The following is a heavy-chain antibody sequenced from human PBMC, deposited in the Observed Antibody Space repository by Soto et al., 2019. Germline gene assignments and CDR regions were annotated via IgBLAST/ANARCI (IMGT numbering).Heavy chain of an antibody. CDR3: ARDSGGSYNKNWFDP. Sequence: ASVKVSCKACGGTFSSYAISWVRQAPGQGLEWMGGIIPIFGTANYAQKFQGRVTITADESASTAYMELSSLRSEDTAVYYCARDSGGSYNKNWFDPWGQGTLVTVSS. CDR1: GGTFSSYA. J-gene: IGHJ5*02. D-gene: IGHD1-26*01. V-gene: IGHV1-69*13. CDR2: IIPIFGTA.